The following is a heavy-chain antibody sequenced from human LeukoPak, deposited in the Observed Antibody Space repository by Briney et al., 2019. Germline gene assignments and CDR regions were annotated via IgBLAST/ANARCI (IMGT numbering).Heavy chain of an antibody. CDR1: GGSISSTNW. V-gene: IGHV4-4*02. J-gene: IGHJ4*02. CDR2: IYHSGST. CDR3: ARDWGGSYRGNSDY. D-gene: IGHD1-26*01. Sequence: SETLSLTCAVSGGSISSTNWWTWVRQPPGKGLEWIGEIYHSGSTNYNPSLKSRVTIAVDKSKNQFSLKLSSVTAADTAVYYCARDWGGSYRGNSDYWGQATLVTLSS.